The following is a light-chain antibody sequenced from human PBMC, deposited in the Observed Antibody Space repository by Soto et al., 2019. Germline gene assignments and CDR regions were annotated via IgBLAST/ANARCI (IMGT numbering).Light chain of an antibody. Sequence: QSVLTQPPSVSGAPGQRVTISCTGSSSNIGAGYDVHWYQQLPGTAPKLLIYDNIKRPSGVPDRFSGSKSGTSASLAITGLQAEDEADYYCQSSDSSLSGWGVFGGGTKLTVL. CDR3: QSSDSSLSGWGV. J-gene: IGLJ3*02. CDR1: SSNIGAGYD. CDR2: DNI. V-gene: IGLV1-40*01.